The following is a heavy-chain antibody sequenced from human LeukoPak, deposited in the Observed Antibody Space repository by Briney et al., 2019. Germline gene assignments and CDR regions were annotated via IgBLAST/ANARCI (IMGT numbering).Heavy chain of an antibody. V-gene: IGHV1-18*01. D-gene: IGHD1-26*01. J-gene: IGHJ6*03. CDR1: GYTFTSYG. CDR3: ARDLWGGGGSYPGGYYYYYMDV. CDR2: ISAYNGNT. Sequence: ASVRVSCKASGYTFTSYGISWVRQAPGQGLEWMGWISAYNGNTNYAQKLQGRVTMTTDTSTSTAYMELRSLRSDDTAVYYCARDLWGGGGSYPGGYYYYYMDVWGKGTTVTVSS.